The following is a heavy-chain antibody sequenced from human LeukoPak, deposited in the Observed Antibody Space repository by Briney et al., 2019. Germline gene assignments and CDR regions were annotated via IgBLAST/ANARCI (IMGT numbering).Heavy chain of an antibody. D-gene: IGHD2-2*01. J-gene: IGHJ6*04. Sequence: ASVKVSCKASGYTFTSYGISWVRQAPGQGLEWMGWISAYNGNTNYAQKLQGRVTMTTDTSTSTAYMELRSLRSDDTAVYYCARDIVVVPAARKMDVWGKGTTVTVSS. CDR2: ISAYNGNT. V-gene: IGHV1-18*01. CDR1: GYTFTSYG. CDR3: ARDIVVVPAARKMDV.